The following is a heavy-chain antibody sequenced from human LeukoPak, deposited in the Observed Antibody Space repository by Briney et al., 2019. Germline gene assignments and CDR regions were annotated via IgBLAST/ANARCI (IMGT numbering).Heavy chain of an antibody. CDR1: GFTFSSYS. Sequence: GGSLRLSCAASGFTFSSYSMNWVRQAPGNGLEWVSSISTGSSFIYYADSVKGRFTISRDIAKNSLYLQVNSLRAEDTAVYYCARTDYYDKSIDYWGQGTLVTVSS. V-gene: IGHV3-21*01. CDR3: ARTDYYDKSIDY. CDR2: ISTGSSFI. D-gene: IGHD3-22*01. J-gene: IGHJ4*02.